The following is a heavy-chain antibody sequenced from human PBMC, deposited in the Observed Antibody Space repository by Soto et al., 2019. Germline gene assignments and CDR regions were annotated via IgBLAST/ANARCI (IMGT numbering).Heavy chain of an antibody. CDR3: ARSRVTTGGSDH. Sequence: QVQLVESGGGVVQPGRSLRLSCAASGFTFSSHAMHWVRQAPGKGLEWVAVISFDGSNKYYADSVEGRFTISRDNSKNTLYLQMNSLRAEDTAVYYCARSRVTTGGSDHWGQGALVTVSS. D-gene: IGHD4-17*01. CDR2: ISFDGSNK. V-gene: IGHV3-30-3*01. J-gene: IGHJ4*02. CDR1: GFTFSSHA.